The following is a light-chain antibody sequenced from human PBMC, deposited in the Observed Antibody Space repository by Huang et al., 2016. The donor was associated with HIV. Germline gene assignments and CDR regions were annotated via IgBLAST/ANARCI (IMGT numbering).Light chain of an antibody. Sequence: DIQMTQSPSAMSASVGDRVTITCRAGQDISNYLAWFQQKPGKGPKRLIYAASNLQTGGPSRFSGNGSGAEFTLTISSLQPEDFASYYCLQHYTYPWTFGQGTKVEIK. V-gene: IGKV1-17*03. CDR3: LQHYTYPWT. CDR2: AAS. CDR1: QDISNY. J-gene: IGKJ1*01.